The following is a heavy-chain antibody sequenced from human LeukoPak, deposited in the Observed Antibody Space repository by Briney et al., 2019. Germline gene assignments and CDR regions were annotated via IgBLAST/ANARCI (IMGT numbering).Heavy chain of an antibody. J-gene: IGHJ6*02. V-gene: IGHV3-7*04. Sequence: GGSLRLSCAASGFTFSSYWMSWVRQAPGKGLEWVANIKQDGSEKYYVDSVKGRFTISRDNAKNSPYLQMNSLRAEDTAVYYCARGGGSSWYYYYGMDVWGQGTTVTVSS. CDR1: GFTFSSYW. CDR2: IKQDGSEK. D-gene: IGHD6-13*01. CDR3: ARGGGSSWYYYYGMDV.